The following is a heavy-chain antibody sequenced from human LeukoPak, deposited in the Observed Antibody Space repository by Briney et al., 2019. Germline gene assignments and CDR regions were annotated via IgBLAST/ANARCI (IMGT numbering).Heavy chain of an antibody. D-gene: IGHD2-2*01. V-gene: IGHV5-51*01. Sequence: GESLKISWKRSGYSFTSYWTGWVRQMPGKALEWMGIIYPGDSDTRYSTSFQGQVTISADKSISTAYLQWSSLKASDTAMYYCARSSPHCSSTSCPFDYWGQGTLVTVSS. CDR1: GYSFTSYW. CDR3: ARSSPHCSSTSCPFDY. CDR2: IYPGDSDT. J-gene: IGHJ4*02.